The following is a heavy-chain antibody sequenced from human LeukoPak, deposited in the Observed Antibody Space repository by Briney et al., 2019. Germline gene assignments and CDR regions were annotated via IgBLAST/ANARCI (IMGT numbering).Heavy chain of an antibody. Sequence: GGSLRLSCAASGFTFSSYSMSWVRQAPGKGLEWVSSISTSSSYIYYADSVKGRFTISRDNAKNSLYLQMNSLRDEDTAVYYCARDTLVYADSPDAFDIWGQGTMVSVSS. J-gene: IGHJ3*02. V-gene: IGHV3-21*01. CDR1: GFTFSSYS. CDR3: ARDTLVYADSPDAFDI. CDR2: ISTSSSYI. D-gene: IGHD4-17*01.